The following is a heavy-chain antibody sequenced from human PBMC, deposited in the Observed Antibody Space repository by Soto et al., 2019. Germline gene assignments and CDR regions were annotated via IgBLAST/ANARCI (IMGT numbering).Heavy chain of an antibody. J-gene: IGHJ4*02. CDR3: ARDQAAAGLFYYFDY. Sequence: PLETLSLTCTVSGGSISSYYWSWIRQPPGKGLEWIGYIYYSGSTNYNPSLKSRVTISVDTSKNQFSLKLSSVTAADTAVYYCARDQAAAGLFYYFDYWGQGTLVTVSS. CDR1: GGSISSYY. CDR2: IYYSGST. D-gene: IGHD6-13*01. V-gene: IGHV4-59*01.